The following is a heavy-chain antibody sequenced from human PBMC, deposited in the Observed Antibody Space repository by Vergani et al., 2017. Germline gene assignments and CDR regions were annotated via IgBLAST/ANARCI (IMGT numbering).Heavy chain of an antibody. J-gene: IGHJ6*02. CDR2: IIPIFGTA. V-gene: IGHV1-69*01. CDR3: ARVEYCSSTSCYAPTHYYYYYGMDV. Sequence: QVQLVQSGAEVKKPGSSVKVSCKASGGTFSSYAISWVRQAPGQGLEWMGGIIPIFGTANYAQKFQGRVTITADESKSTAYMELSSLRSEDTAVYYCARVEYCSSTSCYAPTHYYYYYGMDVWGQGTTVTVSS. D-gene: IGHD2-2*01. CDR1: GGTFSSYA.